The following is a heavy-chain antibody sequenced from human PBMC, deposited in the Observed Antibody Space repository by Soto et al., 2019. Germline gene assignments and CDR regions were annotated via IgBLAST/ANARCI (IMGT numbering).Heavy chain of an antibody. CDR1: GFTFSSYW. Sequence: EVQLVESGGGLVQPGGSLRLSCAASGFTFSSYWMHWVRQAPGKGLVWVSRINSDGSRRSYADSVKGRFTISRDNAKNTLYLQMNSLRAEDTAMYYCARWDYYYYYMDVWGNGTTVTVSS. V-gene: IGHV3-74*01. D-gene: IGHD1-26*01. J-gene: IGHJ6*03. CDR3: ARWDYYYYYMDV. CDR2: INSDGSRR.